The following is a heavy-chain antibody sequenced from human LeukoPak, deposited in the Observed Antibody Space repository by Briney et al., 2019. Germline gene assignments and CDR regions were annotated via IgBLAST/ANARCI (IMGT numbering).Heavy chain of an antibody. V-gene: IGHV3-7*01. CDR1: GFTFSDFW. Sequence: PGGSLRLSCAVSGFTFSDFWMSWVRQAPGRGLEWVANIHPEGNEKYHVESVKGRFTISRDNAKNSLFLQMNGLRVEDTAVYYCARDRGHYGSGSSEYFFDYWGQGTQVTVSS. J-gene: IGHJ4*02. CDR2: IHPEGNEK. D-gene: IGHD3-10*01. CDR3: ARDRGHYGSGSSEYFFDY.